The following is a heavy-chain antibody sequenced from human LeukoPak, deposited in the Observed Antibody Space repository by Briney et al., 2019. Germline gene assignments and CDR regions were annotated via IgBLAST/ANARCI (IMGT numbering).Heavy chain of an antibody. CDR1: GGTFSSYA. D-gene: IGHD3-22*01. CDR2: IIPIFGTA. CDR3: ARDSRYYYDSSGYYYCYY. J-gene: IGHJ4*02. Sequence: ASVKVSCKASGGTFSSYAISWVRQAPGQGLEWMGGIIPIFGTANYAQKFQGRVTITADESTSTAYMELSSLRSEDTAVYYCARDSRYYYDSSGYYYCYYRGQGTLVTVSS. V-gene: IGHV1-69*13.